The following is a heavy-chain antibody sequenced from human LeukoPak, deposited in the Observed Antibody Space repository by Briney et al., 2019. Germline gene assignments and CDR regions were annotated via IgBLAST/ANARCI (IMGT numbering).Heavy chain of an antibody. CDR1: GYTFTSYD. CDR3: ARGLGISEPAAGY. V-gene: IGHV1-8*03. J-gene: IGHJ4*02. D-gene: IGHD2-2*01. Sequence: PGASVKVSCKASGYTFTSYDINWVRQATGQGLEWMGWMNPNSGDTGYAQKFQGRVTITRNTSISTAYMELSSLRSEDTAVYYCARGLGISEPAAGYWGQGTLVTVSS. CDR2: MNPNSGDT.